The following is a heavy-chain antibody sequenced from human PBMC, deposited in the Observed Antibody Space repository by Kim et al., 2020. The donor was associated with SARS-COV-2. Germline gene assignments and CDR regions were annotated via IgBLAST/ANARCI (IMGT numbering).Heavy chain of an antibody. CDR2: IKQDGREK. J-gene: IGHJ4*02. D-gene: IGHD6-13*01. CDR1: GFTFSSFW. Sequence: GGSLRLSCAASGFTFSSFWMNWVRQAPGKGLEWVANIKQDGREKYSVDSVKVRFTISRDNAKNSLLLHMNSLRAEDAAVYYCARSWDLDYWGQGTLVTVSS. V-gene: IGHV3-7*01. CDR3: ARSWDLDY.